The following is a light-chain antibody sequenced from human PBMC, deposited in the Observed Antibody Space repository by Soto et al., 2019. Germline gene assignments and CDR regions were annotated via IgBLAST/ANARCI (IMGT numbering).Light chain of an antibody. J-gene: IGLJ3*02. CDR1: SSDVGGHNY. CDR2: EVS. Sequence: QSVLTQPASVSGSPGQSITISCIGTSSDVGGHNYVSWYQQYPGKAPKLMISEVSDRPSGISNRFSGSTSGNTASLTISGLQAEDEAVYYCSSYTSSDTWVFGGGTQLTVL. V-gene: IGLV2-14*01. CDR3: SSYTSSDTWV.